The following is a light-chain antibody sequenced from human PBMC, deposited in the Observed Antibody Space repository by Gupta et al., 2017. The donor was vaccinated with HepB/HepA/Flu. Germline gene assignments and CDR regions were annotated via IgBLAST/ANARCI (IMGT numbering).Light chain of an antibody. Sequence: QSALTQPASVSVSPGQSIPLSCTGTSSDVGGYNYVSWYQQHPGKAPKLMIYDVSNRPSGVSNRFSGSKSGNTASLTISGLQAEDEADYYCSSYTSSSTLRVFGGGTKLTVL. CDR3: SSYTSSSTLRV. J-gene: IGLJ2*01. CDR1: SSDVGGYNY. V-gene: IGLV2-14*01. CDR2: DVS.